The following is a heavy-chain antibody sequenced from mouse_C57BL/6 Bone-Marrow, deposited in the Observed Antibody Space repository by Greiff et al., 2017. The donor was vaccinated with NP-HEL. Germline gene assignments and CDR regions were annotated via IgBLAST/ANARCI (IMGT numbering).Heavy chain of an antibody. V-gene: IGHV14-3*01. CDR3: ARDYYGSSYGGAWFAY. J-gene: IGHJ3*01. D-gene: IGHD1-1*01. Sequence: EVQLQQSVAELVRPGASVKLSCTASGFNIKNTYMHWVKQRPEQGLEWLGRIDPANGNTKYAPKFQGKATITADTSSNTAYLQFSSLTSEDTAIYYCARDYYGSSYGGAWFAYWGQGTLVTVSA. CDR2: IDPANGNT. CDR1: GFNIKNTY.